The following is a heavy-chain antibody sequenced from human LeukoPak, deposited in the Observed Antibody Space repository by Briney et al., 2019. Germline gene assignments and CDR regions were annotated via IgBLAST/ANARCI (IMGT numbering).Heavy chain of an antibody. Sequence: SETLSLTCTVSGGSISRYYWSWIRQPAGKGLEWIGRIYTSGSTNYNPSLKSRVTMSVDTSKNQFSLKLSSVAAADTAVSYCARDPPGGWYYFDYWGQGTLVTVSS. D-gene: IGHD6-19*01. V-gene: IGHV4-4*07. CDR3: ARDPPGGWYYFDY. CDR2: IYTSGST. CDR1: GGSISRYY. J-gene: IGHJ4*02.